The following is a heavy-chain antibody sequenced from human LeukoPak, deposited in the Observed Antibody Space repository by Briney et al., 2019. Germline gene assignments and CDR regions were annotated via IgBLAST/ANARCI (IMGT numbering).Heavy chain of an antibody. CDR3: TTLGYSGYAFNC. J-gene: IGHJ4*02. CDR2: IKSKTHGGTM. V-gene: IGHV3-15*01. CDR1: GFIFSNVW. Sequence: GGSLRLSCAASGFIFSNVWMTWVRQAPGKGLEWVGRIKSKTHGGTMDYAAPVNGRFTISRDDSKSTLFLQVNDLKTEDTAMYYCTTLGYSGYAFNCWGQGTLVTVSS. D-gene: IGHD3-22*01.